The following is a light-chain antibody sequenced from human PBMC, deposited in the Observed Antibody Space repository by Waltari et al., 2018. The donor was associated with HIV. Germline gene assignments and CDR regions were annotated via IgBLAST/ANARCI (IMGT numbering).Light chain of an antibody. Sequence: QSVLTQPPSVSEAPRQRVTISCSGSSSNIGNHALNWYQQLPGKPPKLLIYFDDLLASGVSDRFSGSKSGTSASLAISGLQSEDESDYYCAAWDDSLNGVVFGGGTKLTVL. CDR1: SSNIGNHA. V-gene: IGLV1-36*01. CDR3: AAWDDSLNGVV. J-gene: IGLJ2*01. CDR2: FDD.